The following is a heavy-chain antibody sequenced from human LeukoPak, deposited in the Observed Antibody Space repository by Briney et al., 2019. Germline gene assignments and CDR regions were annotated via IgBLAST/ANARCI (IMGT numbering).Heavy chain of an antibody. CDR3: AKLFGEFYYYYYGMDV. D-gene: IGHD3-10*02. CDR2: ISGSGGST. Sequence: GGSLRLSCAASGFTFSSYAMSWVRQAPGKGLEWVSAISGSGGSTYYADSVKGRFTIFRDNSKNTLYLQMNSLRAEDTAVYYCAKLFGEFYYYYYGMDVWGQGTTVTVSS. V-gene: IGHV3-23*01. CDR1: GFTFSSYA. J-gene: IGHJ6*02.